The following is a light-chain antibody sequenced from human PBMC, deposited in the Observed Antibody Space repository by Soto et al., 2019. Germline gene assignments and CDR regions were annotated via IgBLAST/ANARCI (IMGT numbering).Light chain of an antibody. CDR1: QSIASY. Sequence: DIQMTQSPSSLSASVGDRVTITCRASQSIASYLNWYQKKPGKAPNLLIYAASNLESGVTSRISGSGSGTDFTLTITSLQPDDFATYYCQQSHSTPVTFGGGTKVEIK. CDR3: QQSHSTPVT. CDR2: AAS. J-gene: IGKJ4*01. V-gene: IGKV1-39*01.